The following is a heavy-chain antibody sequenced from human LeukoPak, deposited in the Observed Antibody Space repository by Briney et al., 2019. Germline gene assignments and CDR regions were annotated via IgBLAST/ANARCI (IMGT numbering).Heavy chain of an antibody. J-gene: IGHJ6*03. D-gene: IGHD2-8*01. V-gene: IGHV3-7*01. Sequence: GGSLRLSCAASGFTFSSYWMSWVRQAPGKGPEWVANIKQDGSEKYYVDSVKGRFTISRDNAEKSLYLQMNSLRAEDTAIYYCAREGVGHYYYYYYMDVWGKGTTVTISS. CDR1: GFTFSSYW. CDR2: IKQDGSEK. CDR3: AREGVGHYYYYYYMDV.